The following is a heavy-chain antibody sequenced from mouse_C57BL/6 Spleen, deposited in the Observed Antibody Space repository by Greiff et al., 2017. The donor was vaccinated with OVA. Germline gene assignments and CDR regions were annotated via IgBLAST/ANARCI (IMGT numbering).Heavy chain of an antibody. J-gene: IGHJ1*03. Sequence: EVQLVESGGGLVKPGGSLKLSCAASGFTFSDYGMHWVRQAPEKGLEWVAYISSGSSTISYADTVKGRFTISRDNAKNTLFLQMTSLRSEDTAMYYCARFYGSSPSWYFDVWGTGTTVTVSS. V-gene: IGHV5-17*01. CDR3: ARFYGSSPSWYFDV. CDR2: ISSGSSTI. CDR1: GFTFSDYG. D-gene: IGHD1-1*01.